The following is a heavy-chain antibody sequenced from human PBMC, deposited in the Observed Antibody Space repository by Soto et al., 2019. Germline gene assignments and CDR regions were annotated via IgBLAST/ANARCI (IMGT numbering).Heavy chain of an antibody. CDR2: IIPIFGTT. CDR3: ARDRVLPGATPHWFAP. J-gene: IGHJ5*02. Sequence: QVQLVQSGAEVRKPGSSVKVSCKASGGTFSSYIISWVRQAPGQWLEWMGEIIPIFGTTNYAQKFQGSVTVTADESTRTAYMELSSLRSEDTAVYYCARDRVLPGATPHWFAPWGQGTLVTVSS. V-gene: IGHV1-69*01. CDR1: GGTFSSYI. D-gene: IGHD2-2*01.